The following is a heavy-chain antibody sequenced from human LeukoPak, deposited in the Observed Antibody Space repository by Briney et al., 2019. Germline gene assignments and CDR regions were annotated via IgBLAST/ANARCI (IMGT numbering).Heavy chain of an antibody. V-gene: IGHV3-21*04. CDR2: ISSSSSYI. CDR1: GFTFSSYS. D-gene: IGHD3-22*01. J-gene: IGHJ4*02. Sequence: GGSLRLSCAASGFTFSSYSMNWVRQAPGKGLEWVSSISSSSSYIYYADSVKGRFTISRDNSKNTLYLQVNSLRAEDTAVYYCAKDGITMIPGMDEYYFDYWGQGTLVTVSS. CDR3: AKDGITMIPGMDEYYFDY.